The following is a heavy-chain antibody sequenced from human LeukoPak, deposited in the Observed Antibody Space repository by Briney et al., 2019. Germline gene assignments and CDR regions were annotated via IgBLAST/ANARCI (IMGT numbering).Heavy chain of an antibody. CDR1: GGTFSSYA. CDR2: IIPIFGTA. CDR3: ARALAYYYDSSGYQAHFDY. V-gene: IGHV1-69*13. J-gene: IGHJ4*02. D-gene: IGHD3-22*01. Sequence: ASVKVSCKASGGTFSSYAISWVRQAPGQGLEWMGGIIPIFGTANYAQKFQGRVTITADESTSTAYMELSSLRSEAPAVYYCARALAYYYDSSGYQAHFDYWGQGTLVTVSS.